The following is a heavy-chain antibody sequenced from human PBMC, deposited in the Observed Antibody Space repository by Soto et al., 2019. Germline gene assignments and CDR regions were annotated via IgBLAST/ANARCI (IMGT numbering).Heavy chain of an antibody. CDR2: IYSGGST. Sequence: PGGSLILSCAASGFTVSSNYMSWVRQAPGKGLEWVSVIYSGGSTYYADSVKGRFTISRDNSKNTLYLQMNSLRAEDTAVYYCARGVVLDAFDIWGQGTMVTVSS. CDR3: ARGVVLDAFDI. CDR1: GFTVSSNY. D-gene: IGHD3-22*01. V-gene: IGHV3-66*01. J-gene: IGHJ3*02.